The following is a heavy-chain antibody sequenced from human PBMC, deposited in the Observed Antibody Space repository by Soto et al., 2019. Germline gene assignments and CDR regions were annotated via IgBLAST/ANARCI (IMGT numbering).Heavy chain of an antibody. D-gene: IGHD1-26*01. Sequence: GGSLRLSCAASGFTFSSYSMNWVRQAPGKGLEWVSYISSSSSTIYYADSVKGRFTISRDNAKNSLYLQMNSLRAEDTAVYYCASRSGSYYPDAFDIWGKGQWSPSPQ. CDR2: ISSSSSTI. J-gene: IGHJ3*02. CDR1: GFTFSSYS. V-gene: IGHV3-48*01. CDR3: ASRSGSYYPDAFDI.